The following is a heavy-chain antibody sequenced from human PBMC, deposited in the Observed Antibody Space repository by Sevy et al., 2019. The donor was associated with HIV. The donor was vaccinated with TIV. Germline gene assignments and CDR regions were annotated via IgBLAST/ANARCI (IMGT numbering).Heavy chain of an antibody. J-gene: IGHJ4*02. D-gene: IGHD2-21*01. V-gene: IGHV3-30*02. CDR3: ARAYCGGDCYLVFDY. CDR1: GFTFSSYG. Sequence: GGSLRLSCAASGFTFSSYGMHWVRQAPGKGLEWLAFIRFDGNSKYYADSVKGRFTISRDNSKNTLYLQLNSLTAEDTAFYYCARAYCGGDCYLVFDYRGQGTLVTVSS. CDR2: IRFDGNSK.